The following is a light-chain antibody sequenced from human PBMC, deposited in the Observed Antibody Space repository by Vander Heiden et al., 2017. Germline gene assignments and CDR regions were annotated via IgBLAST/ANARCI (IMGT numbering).Light chain of an antibody. CDR1: QGVSSY. CDR2: DAS. J-gene: IGKJ4*01. Sequence: EIVFTQSPATLSLSPGERATLSCRASQGVSSYLAWYQQKPGQAPRLLLYDASNRATGIPARFSGSGSGTDFTLTISSLEPEDFAVYYCQQRSNWPPLTFGGGTKVEIK. CDR3: QQRSNWPPLT. V-gene: IGKV3-11*01.